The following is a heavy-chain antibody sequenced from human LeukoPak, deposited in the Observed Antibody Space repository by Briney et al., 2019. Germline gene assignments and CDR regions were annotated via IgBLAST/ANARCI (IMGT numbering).Heavy chain of an antibody. J-gene: IGHJ3*02. CDR3: ARVAIGIYYVLVGTSDNTDPDDAFDI. CDR2: MNPNSGNT. CDR1: GYTFTSYD. D-gene: IGHD1-26*01. Sequence: GASVKVSCKASGYTFTSYDINWVRQATGQGLERMGWMNPNSGNTGYAQKFQGRVTMTRNTSISTAYMELSSLRSEDTAVYYCARVAIGIYYVLVGTSDNTDPDDAFDIWGQGTMVTVSS. V-gene: IGHV1-8*01.